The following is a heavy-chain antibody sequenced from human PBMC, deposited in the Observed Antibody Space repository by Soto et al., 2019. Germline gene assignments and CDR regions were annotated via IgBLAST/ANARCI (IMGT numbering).Heavy chain of an antibody. Sequence: ASVKVSCTASGYTFTGYYMHWVRQAPGQGLEWMGWINPNSGGTNYAQKFQGWATMTRDTSISTAYMELSRLRSDDTAVYYCARVSGAGITGTTSPDAFDIWGQGTMVTVSS. CDR2: INPNSGGT. V-gene: IGHV1-2*04. CDR1: GYTFTGYY. CDR3: ARVSGAGITGTTSPDAFDI. D-gene: IGHD1-7*01. J-gene: IGHJ3*02.